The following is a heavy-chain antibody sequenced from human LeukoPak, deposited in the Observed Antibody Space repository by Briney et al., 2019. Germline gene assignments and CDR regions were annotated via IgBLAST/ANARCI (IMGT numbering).Heavy chain of an antibody. D-gene: IGHD3-3*01. CDR1: GGTFSSYA. V-gene: IGHV1-69*05. CDR2: IIPIFGTA. J-gene: IGHJ5*02. CDR3: ARDPRSITIFGVVMGSWFDP. Sequence: ASVKVSCKASGGTFSSYAISWVRQAPGQGLEWMGGIIPIFGTANYAQKFQGRVTITTDESTSTAYMELSSLRSEDTAVYYCARDPRSITIFGVVMGSWFDPWGQGTLVTVSS.